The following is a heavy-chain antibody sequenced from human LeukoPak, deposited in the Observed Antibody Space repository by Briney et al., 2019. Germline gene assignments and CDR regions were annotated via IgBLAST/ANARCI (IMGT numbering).Heavy chain of an antibody. CDR2: MNPISGNT. V-gene: IGHV1-8*01. D-gene: IGHD2-15*01. J-gene: IGHJ2*01. CDR3: ARPYCSGGDCLRYFDF. CDR1: GYTFTSYD. Sequence: ASVKVSCKASGYTFTSYDISWVRQATGQGLEWMGWMNPISGNTGYAQKFQGRVTMARSTSISTAYMELSSLRPEDTAVYYCARPYCSGGDCLRYFDFWGRGTLITVSS.